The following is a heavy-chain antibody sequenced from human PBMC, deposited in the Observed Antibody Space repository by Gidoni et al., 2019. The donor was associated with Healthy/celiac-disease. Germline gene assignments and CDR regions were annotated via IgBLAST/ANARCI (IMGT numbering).Heavy chain of an antibody. D-gene: IGHD3-22*01. CDR2: IKSKTDGGTT. CDR3: TKDVHSSGYWSYYYYYMDV. V-gene: IGHV3-15*01. J-gene: IGHJ6*03. Sequence: EVQLVESGGGLVKPGGSLKLSCAASGFTFSNAWMSGVRQAPGKGLEWVGRIKSKTDGGTTDYAAPVKGRFTISRDDSKNTLYLQMNSLKTEDTAVYYCTKDVHSSGYWSYYYYYMDVWGKGTTVTVSS. CDR1: GFTFSNAW.